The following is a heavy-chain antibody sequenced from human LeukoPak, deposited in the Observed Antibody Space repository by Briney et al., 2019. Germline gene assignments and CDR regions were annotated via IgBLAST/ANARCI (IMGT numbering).Heavy chain of an antibody. CDR1: GGSISSYY. CDR2: ISGSGGST. J-gene: IGHJ3*02. V-gene: IGHV3-23*01. D-gene: IGHD3-9*01. CDR3: AKVHSAETYYDILTGYYSSAFDI. Sequence: ETLSLTCTVSGGSISSYYWSWVRQAPGKGLEWVSAISGSGGSTYYADSVKGRFTISRDNSKNTLYLQMNSLRAEDTAVYYCAKVHSAETYYDILTGYYSSAFDIWGQGTMVTVSS.